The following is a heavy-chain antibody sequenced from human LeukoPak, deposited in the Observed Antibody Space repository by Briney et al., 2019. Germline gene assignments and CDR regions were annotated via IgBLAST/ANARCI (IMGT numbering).Heavy chain of an antibody. CDR2: ISKDGSDK. Sequence: PGGSLRLSCAGSGFTFSDYAMHWVRQAPGKGLEWVAVISKDGSDKYYPGSVGGRFTISRDNSKNTIYLQMDSLRAEDTAIYYCARDYWWNYDYWGQGTLVTVSS. D-gene: IGHD1-7*01. CDR3: ARDYWWNYDY. CDR1: GFTFSDYA. V-gene: IGHV3-30-3*01. J-gene: IGHJ4*02.